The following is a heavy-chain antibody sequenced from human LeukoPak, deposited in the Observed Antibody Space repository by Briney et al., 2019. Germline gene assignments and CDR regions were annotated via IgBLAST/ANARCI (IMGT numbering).Heavy chain of an antibody. V-gene: IGHV4-59*01. CDR3: ARGGTILGLA. D-gene: IGHD3-3*01. CDR1: GGSISTYY. Sequence: PSETLSLTCTVSGGSISTYYWSWIRQPPGKGLEWIGYIYYSGSTNYNPSLKSRVTISVDTSKNQFSLKLSSVTAADTAVYYCARGGTILGLAWGQGTLVTVSS. CDR2: IYYSGST. J-gene: IGHJ4*02.